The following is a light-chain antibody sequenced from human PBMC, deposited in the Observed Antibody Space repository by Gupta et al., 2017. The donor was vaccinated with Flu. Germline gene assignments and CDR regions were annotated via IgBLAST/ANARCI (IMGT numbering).Light chain of an antibody. Sequence: RVTISCSGSSSNIGSNYVYWYQQLPGTAPKLLIYRNNQRPSGVPDRFSGSKSGTSASLAISGLRAEDEADYYCAAGDDSLSGVVFGGGTKLTVL. CDR3: AAGDDSLSGVV. J-gene: IGLJ2*01. V-gene: IGLV1-47*01. CDR2: RNN. CDR1: SSNIGSNY.